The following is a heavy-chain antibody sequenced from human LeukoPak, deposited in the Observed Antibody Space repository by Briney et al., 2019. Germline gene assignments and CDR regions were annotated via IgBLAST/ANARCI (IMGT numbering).Heavy chain of an antibody. CDR2: ISAYNGNT. CDR1: GYTFTSYG. Sequence: GASVKVSCKASGYTFTSYGISWVRQAPGQGLEWMGWISAYNGNTNYAQKLQGRVTMTTDTSTSTAYMELRSLRSDDTAVYYCAKPYGSLSRGGLDVWGQGTTVIVSS. J-gene: IGHJ6*02. CDR3: AKPYGSLSRGGLDV. D-gene: IGHD1-26*01. V-gene: IGHV1-18*01.